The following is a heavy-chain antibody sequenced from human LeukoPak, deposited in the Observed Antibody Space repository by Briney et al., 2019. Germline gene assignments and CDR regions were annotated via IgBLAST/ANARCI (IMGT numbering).Heavy chain of an antibody. CDR2: ITGDSETT. Sequence: ASVKVSCKTSGYSFTNFGITRVRQAPGKGLEWMGWITGDSETTEYAQRFQGRISMTADTSTSTAYMELRSLRSDDTAVYYCARGDGHQDYYYYMDVWGKGTTVTVSS. D-gene: IGHD2-2*01. V-gene: IGHV1-18*01. J-gene: IGHJ6*03. CDR1: GYSFTNFG. CDR3: ARGDGHQDYYYYMDV.